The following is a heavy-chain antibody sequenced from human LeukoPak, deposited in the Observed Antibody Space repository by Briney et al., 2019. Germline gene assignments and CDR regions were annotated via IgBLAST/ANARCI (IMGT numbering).Heavy chain of an antibody. CDR1: GGTFSSYA. CDR2: IIPIFGTA. CDR3: ARVPRPKTVVVPAAIAYYYYMDV. D-gene: IGHD2-2*02. Sequence: GASVKVSCKASGGTFSSYAISWVRQAPGQGLEWMGGIIPIFGTANYAQKFQGRVTITTDESTSTAYMELSSLRSEDTAVYYCARVPRPKTVVVPAAIAYYYYMDVWGQGTLVTVSS. V-gene: IGHV1-69*05. J-gene: IGHJ6*03.